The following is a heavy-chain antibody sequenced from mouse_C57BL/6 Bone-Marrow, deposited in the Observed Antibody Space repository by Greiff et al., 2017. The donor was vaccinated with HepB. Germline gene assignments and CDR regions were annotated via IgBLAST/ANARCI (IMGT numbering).Heavy chain of an antibody. CDR3: ASEGIITTVVAHWYFDV. V-gene: IGHV1-81*01. CDR1: GYTFTSYG. D-gene: IGHD1-1*01. CDR2: IYPRSGNT. J-gene: IGHJ1*03. Sequence: QVQLQQSGAELARPGASVKLSCKASGYTFTSYGISWVKQRTGQGLEWIGEIYPRSGNTYYNEKFKGKATLTADKSSSTAYMELRSLTSEDSAVYLCASEGIITTVVAHWYFDVWGTGTTVTVSS.